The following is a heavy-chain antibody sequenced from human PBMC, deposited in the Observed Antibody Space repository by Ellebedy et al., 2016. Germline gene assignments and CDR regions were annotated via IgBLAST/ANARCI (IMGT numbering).Heavy chain of an antibody. CDR2: IYGGGAS. Sequence: GESLKISXAVSGFSVTSNDMSWVRQAPGRGLELVSLIYGGGASYYADSVKGRFTISRDSSKKTLYLQMSGLGAEDTAMYYCVTRLNGAFDFWGQGTMVSVSS. CDR3: VTRLNGAFDF. J-gene: IGHJ3*01. CDR1: GFSVTSND. V-gene: IGHV3-53*01.